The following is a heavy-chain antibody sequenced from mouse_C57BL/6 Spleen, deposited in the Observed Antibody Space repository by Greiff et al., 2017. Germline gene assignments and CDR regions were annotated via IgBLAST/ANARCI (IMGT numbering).Heavy chain of an antibody. V-gene: IGHV1-59*01. J-gene: IGHJ1*03. D-gene: IGHD2-4*01. CDR1: GYTFTSYW. CDR2: IDPSDSYT. Sequence: VQLKQPGAELVRPGTSVKLSCKASGYTFTSYWMHWVKQRPGQGLEWIGVIDPSDSYTNYNQKFKGKATLTVDTSSSTAYMQLSSLTSEDSAVYYCARPYYDYAADVWGTGTTVTVSS. CDR3: ARPYYDYAADV.